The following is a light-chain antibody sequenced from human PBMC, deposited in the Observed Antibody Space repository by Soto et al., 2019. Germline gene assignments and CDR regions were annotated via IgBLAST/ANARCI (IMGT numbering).Light chain of an antibody. Sequence: ELVLTQSPGTLSLSPVERATLSCRASRSVSSSYLAWYQQKPGQAPRLLIYGASSRATGIPDRFSGSGSGTDFTLTISRLEPEDFAVYYCQQYGSSPLITFGQGTRLEI. CDR1: RSVSSSY. CDR3: QQYGSSPLIT. CDR2: GAS. J-gene: IGKJ5*01. V-gene: IGKV3-20*01.